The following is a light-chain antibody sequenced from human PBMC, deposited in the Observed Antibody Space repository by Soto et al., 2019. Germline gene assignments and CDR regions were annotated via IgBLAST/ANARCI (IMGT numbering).Light chain of an antibody. J-gene: IGKJ1*01. V-gene: IGKV3-20*01. CDR1: QSVSSSD. CDR2: GAS. CDR3: HQYGISPPT. Sequence: VLTQSPAILSLSPGERATLSCRASQSVSSSDLAWYQQKPGQAPRLLISGASNRATGTPDRFSGSGSGTDFTLTITSLEPEDFAVFYCHQYGISPPTFGQGTKVEI.